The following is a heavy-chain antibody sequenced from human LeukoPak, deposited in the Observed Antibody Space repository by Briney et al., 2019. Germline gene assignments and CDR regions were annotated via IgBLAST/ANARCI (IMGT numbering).Heavy chain of an antibody. V-gene: IGHV3-9*01. Sequence: GGSLRLSCAASGFKFDNYAMHWVRQAPGKGLEWVSSISWNSDIIAYADSVKGRFTISRDNSRNTVYLQMNSLRAEDTAVYYCAKANSAYDYDYFDYWGQGTLVTVSS. CDR3: AKANSAYDYDYFDY. CDR1: GFKFDNYA. D-gene: IGHD5-12*01. CDR2: ISWNSDII. J-gene: IGHJ4*02.